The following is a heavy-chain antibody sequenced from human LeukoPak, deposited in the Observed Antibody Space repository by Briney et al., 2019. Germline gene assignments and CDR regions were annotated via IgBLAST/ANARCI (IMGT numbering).Heavy chain of an antibody. CDR1: GGSISSYY. CDR2: IYYSGST. Sequence: SETLSLTCTVSGGSISSYYWSWIRQPPGKGLEWIGYIYYSGSTNCNPSLKSRVTISVDPSKNQFSLKLSSVTAADTAVYYCARDTAMKRWGQGTLVTVSS. D-gene: IGHD5-18*01. CDR3: ARDTAMKR. V-gene: IGHV4-59*01. J-gene: IGHJ4*02.